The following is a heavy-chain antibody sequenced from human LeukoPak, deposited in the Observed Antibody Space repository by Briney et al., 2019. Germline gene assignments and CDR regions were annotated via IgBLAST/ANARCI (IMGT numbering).Heavy chain of an antibody. Sequence: GGSLRLSCAVSGFTFSSYGMTWVRQAPGKGLEWVSGISGSGGTTHYADSVKGRFTISRDNAKNSLYLQMNSLRAEDTAVYYCARGGYSYGPFDYWGQGTLVTVSS. J-gene: IGHJ4*02. CDR1: GFTFSSYG. CDR3: ARGGYSYGPFDY. V-gene: IGHV3-48*03. CDR2: ISGSGGTT. D-gene: IGHD5-18*01.